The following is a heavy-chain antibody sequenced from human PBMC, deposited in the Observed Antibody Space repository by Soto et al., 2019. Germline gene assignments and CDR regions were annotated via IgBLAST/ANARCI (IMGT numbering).Heavy chain of an antibody. Sequence: QVQLVQSGAEVKKPGSSVKVSCKASGGTFSSYAISWVRQAPGQGLEWMGGIIPIFGTANYAQKFQGRVTITADESTSTAYMELSSLRSDDTAVYYCAREWHYGDYSSTPLYYYGMDVWGQGTTVTVSS. V-gene: IGHV1-69*01. CDR3: AREWHYGDYSSTPLYYYGMDV. D-gene: IGHD4-17*01. J-gene: IGHJ6*02. CDR1: GGTFSSYA. CDR2: IIPIFGTA.